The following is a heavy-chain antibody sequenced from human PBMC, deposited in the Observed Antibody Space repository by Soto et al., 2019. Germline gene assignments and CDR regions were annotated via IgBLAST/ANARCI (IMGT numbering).Heavy chain of an antibody. V-gene: IGHV1-2*04. Sequence: ASVKVSCKASGYTFTGYYMHWVRQAPGQGLEWMGWINPNSGGTNYAQKFQGWVTMTRDTSISTAYMELSRLRSDDTAVYYCARGERYDDSSGSGDYWGQGTLVTVSS. CDR1: GYTFTGYY. CDR3: ARGERYDDSSGSGDY. J-gene: IGHJ4*02. CDR2: INPNSGGT. D-gene: IGHD3-22*01.